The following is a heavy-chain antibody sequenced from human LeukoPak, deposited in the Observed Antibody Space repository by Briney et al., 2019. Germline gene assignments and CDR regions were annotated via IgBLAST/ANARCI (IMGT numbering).Heavy chain of an antibody. CDR1: GFTFRIYG. Sequence: GGSLRLSCVGSGFTFRIYGMHWVRQAPGKGLEWVSGISWNSNSIGYADSVQGRFTISRDNAKNSLYLQMNSLRVEDTALYYCAKGYIVRGVISFDYWGQGTLVTVSS. J-gene: IGHJ4*02. CDR3: AKGYIVRGVISFDY. CDR2: ISWNSNSI. V-gene: IGHV3-9*01. D-gene: IGHD3-10*01.